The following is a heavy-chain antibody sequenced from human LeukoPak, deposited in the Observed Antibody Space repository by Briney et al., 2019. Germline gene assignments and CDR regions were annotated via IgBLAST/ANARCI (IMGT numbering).Heavy chain of an antibody. D-gene: IGHD3-10*01. CDR1: GYTFTSYD. J-gene: IGHJ6*02. V-gene: IGHV1-8*01. CDR2: MNPNSGNT. CDR3: ARGHYYGSGSYENGMDV. Sequence: GASVKVSCKASGYTFTSYDINWVRQATGQGLEWMGRMNPNSGNTGYAQKFQGRVTMTRNTSISTAYMELSSLRSEDTAVYYCARGHYYGSGSYENGMDVWGRGTTVTVSS.